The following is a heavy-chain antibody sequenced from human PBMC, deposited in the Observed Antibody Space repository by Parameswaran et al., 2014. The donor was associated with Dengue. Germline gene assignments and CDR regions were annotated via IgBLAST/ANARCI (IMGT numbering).Heavy chain of an antibody. CDR2: IYWDDDK. CDR3: AHMEAIFGVVIFGY. D-gene: IGHD3-3*01. J-gene: IGHJ4*02. Sequence: VRQAPGKALEWLALIYWDDDKRYSPSLKSRLTITKDTSKNQVVLTMTNMDPVDTATYYCAHMEAIFGVVIFGYWGQGTLVTVSS. V-gene: IGHV2-5*02.